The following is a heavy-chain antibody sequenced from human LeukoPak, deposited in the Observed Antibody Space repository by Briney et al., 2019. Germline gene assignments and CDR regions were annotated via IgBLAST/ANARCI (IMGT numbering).Heavy chain of an antibody. D-gene: IGHD3-22*01. J-gene: IGHJ5*02. CDR1: GFTFSSYA. CDR3: AKAASYYYDSSGYLNWFDP. CDR2: ISGSGGST. V-gene: IGHV3-23*01. Sequence: GGSLRLSCAASGFTFSSYAMSWVRQAPGKGLEWVSGISGSGGSTSYADSVKGRFTISRDNSKNTLYLQMNSLRAEDTAVYYCAKAASYYYDSSGYLNWFDPWGQGTLVTVSS.